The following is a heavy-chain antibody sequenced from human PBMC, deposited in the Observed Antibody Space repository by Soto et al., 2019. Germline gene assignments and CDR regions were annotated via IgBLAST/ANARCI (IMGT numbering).Heavy chain of an antibody. CDR2: ISSSGSTI. CDR3: ASDSDVDAFDI. Sequence: EVQLVESGGGLVQPGGSLRLSCGASGFTFSSYEMNWVRQAPGKGLEWVSYISSSGSTIYYADSVKGRFTISRDNAKNSLYLQMNSLRAEDTGVYYCASDSDVDAFDIWGQGTMVTVSS. J-gene: IGHJ3*02. D-gene: IGHD1-26*01. V-gene: IGHV3-48*03. CDR1: GFTFSSYE.